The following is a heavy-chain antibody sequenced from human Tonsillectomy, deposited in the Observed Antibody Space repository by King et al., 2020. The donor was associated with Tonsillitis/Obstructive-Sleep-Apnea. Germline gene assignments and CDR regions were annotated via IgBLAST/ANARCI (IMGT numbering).Heavy chain of an antibody. V-gene: IGHV4-34*01. CDR3: SGKNTAMATDAFDI. CDR1: GGSFSGYY. J-gene: IGHJ3*02. Sequence: VQLQQWGAGLLKPSETLSLTCAVYGGSFSGYYWSWIRQPPGKGLEWIGEINHSGSTNYNPSLKSRVTISVDTSTNQFSLQLSPVTAADTAGYYYSGKNTAMATDAFDIWGQGTMVTVSS. CDR2: INHSGST. D-gene: IGHD5-18*01.